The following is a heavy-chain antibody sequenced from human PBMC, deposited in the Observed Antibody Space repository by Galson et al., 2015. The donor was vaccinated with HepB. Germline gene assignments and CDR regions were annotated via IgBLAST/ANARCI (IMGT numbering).Heavy chain of an antibody. CDR2: IDWDDDK. Sequence: PALVKPTQTLTLTCTFSGFSLSTSGMCVSWIRQPPGKALEWLARIDWDDDKYYSTSLKTRLTISKDTSKNQVVLTMTNMDPVDTATYYCARIVRYYYDSSFHSTFPTFSFDYWGQGTLVTVSS. CDR3: ARIVRYYYDSSFHSTFPTFSFDY. D-gene: IGHD3-22*01. J-gene: IGHJ4*02. V-gene: IGHV2-70*11. CDR1: GFSLSTSGMC.